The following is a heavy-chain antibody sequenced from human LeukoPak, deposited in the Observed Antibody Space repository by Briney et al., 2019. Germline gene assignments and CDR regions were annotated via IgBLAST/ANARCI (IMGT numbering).Heavy chain of an antibody. J-gene: IGHJ4*02. V-gene: IGHV4-59*01. D-gene: IGHD5-24*01. CDR3: ARTGGYNSPLGY. CDR2: ISYSGST. Sequence: PSETLSLTCTVSGGSISGYYWSWIRQPPGKGLEWIGYISYSGSTNYNPSLKSRVTISVDMSKNQFSLKLSSVTAAGTAVYYCARTGGYNSPLGYWGQGTLVTVSS. CDR1: GGSISGYY.